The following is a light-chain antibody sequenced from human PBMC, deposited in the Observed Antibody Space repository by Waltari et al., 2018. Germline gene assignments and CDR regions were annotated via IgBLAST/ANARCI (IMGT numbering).Light chain of an antibody. CDR2: GAS. J-gene: IGKJ1*01. CDR3: QQYGNSPPT. Sequence: EIVLTQSPGTLSLSPGERATLSCRASQSLSSIYLAWYQQKPGQAPRLLIYGASSRATGIPDRFSGSGSGTDFTHTISRLEPEDFAVYYCQQYGNSPPTFGQGTKVEIK. V-gene: IGKV3-20*01. CDR1: QSLSSIY.